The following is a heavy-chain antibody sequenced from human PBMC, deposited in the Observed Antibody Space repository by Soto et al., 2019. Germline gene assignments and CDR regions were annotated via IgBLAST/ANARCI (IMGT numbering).Heavy chain of an antibody. V-gene: IGHV4-30-4*01. D-gene: IGHD2-2*01. Sequence: QVQLQESGPGLLKPSETLSLTCTVSGDSISSGDYYWSWIRQPPGKGLEWIGYIYHSGSAYYNPSLKSRLIISVDTSNNQFSLKLSSVTAADTAVYYCARDSSYIRHRSISSCYDLGGMDVWGPGTTVTVSS. CDR2: IYHSGSA. J-gene: IGHJ6*02. CDR3: ARDSSYIRHRSISSCYDLGGMDV. CDR1: GDSISSGDYY.